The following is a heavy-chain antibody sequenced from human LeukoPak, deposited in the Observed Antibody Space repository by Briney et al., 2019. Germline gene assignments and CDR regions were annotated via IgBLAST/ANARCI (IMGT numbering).Heavy chain of an antibody. Sequence: GASVKVSCKASGYTFTSYGISWVRQAPGQGLEWMGWISAYNGNTNYAQKLQGRVTMTTDTSTSTAYMELRSLRSDDTAVYYCARDSVRMITFGGVIPRPFDYWGQGTLVTVSS. CDR3: ARDSVRMITFGGVIPRPFDY. V-gene: IGHV1-18*01. J-gene: IGHJ4*02. CDR2: ISAYNGNT. CDR1: GYTFTSYG. D-gene: IGHD3-16*02.